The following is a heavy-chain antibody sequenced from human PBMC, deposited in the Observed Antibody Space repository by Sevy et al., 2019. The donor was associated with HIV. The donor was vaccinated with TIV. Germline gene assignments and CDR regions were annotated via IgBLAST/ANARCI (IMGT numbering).Heavy chain of an antibody. CDR1: GYTFTNYD. Sequence: ASVKVSCKASGYTFTNYDINWVRQATGHGLEWMGRKNTESGDTGYAQKFQGRVTMTRDTSISTAYMELNSLRSEESAVYYCTRRRPLLYMSSSRPFDYWGQGTLVTVSS. J-gene: IGHJ4*02. CDR2: KNTESGDT. V-gene: IGHV1-8*02. D-gene: IGHD1-26*01. CDR3: TRRRPLLYMSSSRPFDY.